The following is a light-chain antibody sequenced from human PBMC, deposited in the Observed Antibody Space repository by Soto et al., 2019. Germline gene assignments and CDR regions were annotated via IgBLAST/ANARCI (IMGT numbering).Light chain of an antibody. J-gene: IGKJ1*01. V-gene: IGKV1-39*01. CDR3: QHSYSTPWT. Sequence: DIQMTQSPSSLSASVGDRVTITCRASRSSSSSFNWYQQKPGKAPKLLISAASSLQSGVPSRFSGSGSGTDFTITISSLQPEDFGTYYCQHSYSTPWTFGQGTKVEIK. CDR1: RSSSSS. CDR2: AAS.